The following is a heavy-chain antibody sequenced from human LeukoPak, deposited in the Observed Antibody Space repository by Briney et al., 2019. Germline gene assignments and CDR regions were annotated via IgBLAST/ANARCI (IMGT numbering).Heavy chain of an antibody. Sequence: PGGSLRLSCAGFGFTFSNYAMSWVRQAPGKGLEWVSTISVGGGSTYYADSVKGRFTISRDNSKNTLLLQMNSLRGDDTAIYYCAHGAMYQLDYWGQGTLVTVSS. J-gene: IGHJ4*02. CDR1: GFTFSNYA. CDR2: ISVGGGST. V-gene: IGHV3-23*01. D-gene: IGHD2-2*01. CDR3: AHGAMYQLDY.